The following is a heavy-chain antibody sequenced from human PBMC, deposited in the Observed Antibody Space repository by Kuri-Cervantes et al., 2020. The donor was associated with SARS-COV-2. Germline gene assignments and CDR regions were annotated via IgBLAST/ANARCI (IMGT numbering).Heavy chain of an antibody. V-gene: IGHV3-30*02. J-gene: IGHJ6*03. D-gene: IGHD2-2*01. CDR1: GFTFSNAW. CDR3: AKPIVVPARPHYYYYYMDV. Sequence: GESLKISCAASGFTFSNAWMSWVRQAPGKGLEWVAFIRYDGSNKYYADSVKGRFTISRDNSKNTLYLQMNSLRAEDTAVYYCAKPIVVPARPHYYYYYMDVWGKGTTVTVSS. CDR2: IRYDGSNK.